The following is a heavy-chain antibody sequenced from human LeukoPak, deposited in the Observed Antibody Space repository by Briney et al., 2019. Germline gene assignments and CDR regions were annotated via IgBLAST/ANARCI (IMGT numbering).Heavy chain of an antibody. D-gene: IGHD3-10*01. J-gene: IGHJ4*02. CDR1: GFIFSDYG. Sequence: GGSLRLPCAASGFIFSDYGMHWVRQAPGKGLEWVTLVRNDGSDKYYADSVKGRFTISRDNSKNTLYLQMNSLRPEDTAVYYCAKRYYGSGSQKYYFDYWGQGTLVTVSS. CDR2: VRNDGSDK. V-gene: IGHV3-30*02. CDR3: AKRYYGSGSQKYYFDY.